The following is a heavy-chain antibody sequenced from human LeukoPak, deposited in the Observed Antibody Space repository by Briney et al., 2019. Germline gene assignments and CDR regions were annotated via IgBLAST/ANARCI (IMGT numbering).Heavy chain of an antibody. J-gene: IGHJ4*02. CDR1: GFILSRHW. D-gene: IGHD3-3*02. Sequence: GGSLRLSCAASGFILSRHWMHWVRQAPGEGLVCVARVKNDGTHRDYAGSVKGRFTISKDNAKNTLYLQMNSLRVEATARYYCVGDDDIYGFDYWGQGTVVTVSS. CDR3: VGDDDIYGFDY. V-gene: IGHV3-74*01. CDR2: VKNDGTHR.